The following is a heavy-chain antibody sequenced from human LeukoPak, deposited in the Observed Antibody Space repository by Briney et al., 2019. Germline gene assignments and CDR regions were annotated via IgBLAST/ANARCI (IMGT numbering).Heavy chain of an antibody. V-gene: IGHV1-2*06. Sequence: ASVKVSCKASGYTFTGYYIHWMRQAPGQGLEWVGRINPNSGGTNYAQNFQDRVTLTRDTSITTVYMELNRLISDDAAVYYCARRGSGYYDSREAFDIWGQGTMVTVSS. CDR2: INPNSGGT. CDR3: ARRGSGYYDSREAFDI. J-gene: IGHJ3*02. CDR1: GYTFTGYY. D-gene: IGHD3-22*01.